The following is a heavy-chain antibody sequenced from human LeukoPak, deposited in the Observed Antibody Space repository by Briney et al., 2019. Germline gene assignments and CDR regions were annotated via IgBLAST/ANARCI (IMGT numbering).Heavy chain of an antibody. V-gene: IGHV4-4*07. CDR1: GGSINSYY. D-gene: IGHD3-3*01. CDR2: IYTSGST. CDR3: TKYTGSNGDFRFDS. Sequence: SETLSLTCTVSGGSINSYYWGWIRQPAGKGLEWISRIYTSGSTNYNSSLKSRVTMSVDTSKNQFSLKLNSVTAADTAVYYCTKYTGSNGDFRFDSWGQGTLVTVSS. J-gene: IGHJ4*02.